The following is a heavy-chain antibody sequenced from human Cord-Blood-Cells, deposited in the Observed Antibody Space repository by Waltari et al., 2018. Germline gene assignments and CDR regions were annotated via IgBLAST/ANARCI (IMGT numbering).Heavy chain of an antibody. J-gene: IGHJ4*02. Sequence: EVQLVESGGGLIQPGGSLRLSCAASGFTVSSNYMSWVRQAPGKGLEWVSVIYSGGSTYYADSVKGRFTISRDNSKNTMYLQMNSLRAEDTAVYYCARERPYSGGFFDYWGQGTLVTVSS. V-gene: IGHV3-53*01. CDR2: IYSGGST. CDR3: ARERPYSGGFFDY. CDR1: GFTVSSNY. D-gene: IGHD3-16*01.